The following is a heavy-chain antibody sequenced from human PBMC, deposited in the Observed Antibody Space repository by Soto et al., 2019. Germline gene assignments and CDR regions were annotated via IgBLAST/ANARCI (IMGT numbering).Heavy chain of an antibody. CDR1: GYTFTSYV. Sequence: ASVKVSCKASGYTFTSYVISWVRQAPGQGLEWMGWINAYNGNKHSAQKLQGRVTMTADTFTSTAYMEVRNLRSDDPAVYYCAREADIAAAGAFDYWGQGTPVTVSS. CDR3: AREADIAAAGAFDY. D-gene: IGHD6-13*01. V-gene: IGHV1-18*04. CDR2: INAYNGNK. J-gene: IGHJ4*02.